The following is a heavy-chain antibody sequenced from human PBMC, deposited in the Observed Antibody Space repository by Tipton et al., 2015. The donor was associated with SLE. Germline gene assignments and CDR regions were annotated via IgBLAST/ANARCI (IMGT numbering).Heavy chain of an antibody. Sequence: TLSLTCTVSDGSISSYYWSWIRQPPGKGLEWIGYIYSSGTTNYNPSLKSRVTISVDTSKNQFSLKLSSVTAADTAVYYCARSPYDGPFDDWGQGTLVTASS. CDR1: DGSISSYY. CDR3: ARSPYDGPFDD. CDR2: IYSSGTT. D-gene: IGHD2-8*01. V-gene: IGHV4-4*08. J-gene: IGHJ4*02.